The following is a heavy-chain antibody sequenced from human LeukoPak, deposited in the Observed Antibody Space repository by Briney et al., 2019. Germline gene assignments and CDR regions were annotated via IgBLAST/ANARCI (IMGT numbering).Heavy chain of an antibody. V-gene: IGHV3-33*01. CDR2: IWYDGSNK. J-gene: IGHJ6*02. CDR3: ARDRGEGQLGNYYGMDV. CDR1: GFTFSSYG. D-gene: IGHD1-1*01. Sequence: PGRSLRLSCAASGFTFSSYGMHWVRQAPGKGLEWVAVIWYDGSNKYYADSVKGRFTISRDNSKNTLYLQMNSLRAEDTAVYYCARDRGEGQLGNYYGMDVWGQGTTVTVSS.